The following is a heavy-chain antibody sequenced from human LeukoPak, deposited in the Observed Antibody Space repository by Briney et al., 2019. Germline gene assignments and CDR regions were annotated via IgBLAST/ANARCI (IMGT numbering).Heavy chain of an antibody. V-gene: IGHV4-39*01. CDR3: YNTGWYVARQDAFAM. CDR1: GGPISSYIFH. Sequence: SETLSLTCTVSGGPISSYIFHWGWIRQTPERGLEWIGSISYNGNTYYNPSLKSRISIFVDTSKNRFSLQLRSVTATDTAIYYCYNTGWYVARQDAFAMWGQGTMVTVSS. D-gene: IGHD6-19*01. CDR2: ISYNGNT. J-gene: IGHJ3*02.